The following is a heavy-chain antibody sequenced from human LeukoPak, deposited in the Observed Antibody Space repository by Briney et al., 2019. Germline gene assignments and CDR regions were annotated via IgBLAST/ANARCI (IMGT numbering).Heavy chain of an antibody. CDR1: GGSISSSSYY. J-gene: IGHJ4*02. CDR2: IYTSGST. CDR3: ARDRHYYGSGSYYLNPFDY. D-gene: IGHD3-10*01. V-gene: IGHV4-61*02. Sequence: SETLSLTCTVSGGSISSSSYYWGWIRQPAGKVLEWIGRIYTSGSTNYNPSLKSRVTMSVDTSKNQFSLKLSSVSAADTAVYYCARDRHYYGSGSYYLNPFDYWGQGTLVTVSS.